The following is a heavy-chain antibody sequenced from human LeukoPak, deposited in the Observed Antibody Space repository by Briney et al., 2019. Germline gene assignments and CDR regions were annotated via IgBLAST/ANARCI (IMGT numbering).Heavy chain of an antibody. CDR2: ISWNSGSI. J-gene: IGHJ4*02. CDR1: GFTFDDYA. Sequence: SLRLSCAASGFTFDDYAMHWVRQAPGKGLEWVSGISWNSGSIGYADSVKGRFTISRDNAKNSLYLQMNSLRAEDTALYYCAKDTTSHGPFDYWGQGTLVTVSS. CDR3: AKDTTSHGPFDY. V-gene: IGHV3-9*01. D-gene: IGHD2-2*01.